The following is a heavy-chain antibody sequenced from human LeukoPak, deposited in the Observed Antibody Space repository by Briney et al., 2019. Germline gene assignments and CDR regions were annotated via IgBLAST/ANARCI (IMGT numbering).Heavy chain of an antibody. CDR2: IIPIFGTA. CDR1: GGTFSSYA. CDR3: ARGHWLRLLSWFDP. J-gene: IGHJ5*02. Sequence: GASVKVSCKASGGTFSSYAISWVRQAPGQGLEWMGGIIPIFGTANYAQKFQGRVTITADESTSTAYMELSSLRSEDTAVYYCARGHWLRLLSWFDPWGQGTLVTVSS. D-gene: IGHD5-12*01. V-gene: IGHV1-69*01.